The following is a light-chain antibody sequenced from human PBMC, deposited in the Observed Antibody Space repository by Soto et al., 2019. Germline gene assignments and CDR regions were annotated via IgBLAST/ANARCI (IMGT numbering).Light chain of an antibody. V-gene: IGLV1-40*01. J-gene: IGLJ1*01. CDR1: SSNIGAGYD. Sequence: QSVLTQPPSVSGAPGQRVTISCTGSSSNIGAGYDVHWYQQLPGTAPKLLIYGNSNRPSGVPDRFSGSKSGTTASLAISGLQPEVEAAYYCSSYTASNTRQIVFGTGTRVTVL. CDR3: SSYTASNTRQIV. CDR2: GNS.